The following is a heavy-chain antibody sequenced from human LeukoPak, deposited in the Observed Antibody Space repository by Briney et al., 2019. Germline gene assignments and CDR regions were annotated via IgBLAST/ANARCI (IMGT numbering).Heavy chain of an antibody. Sequence: SETLSLTCAVYGGSFSGNYWSWIRQPPGKGLEWIGDINHSGTTNYNPSLKSRVTISVDTSKNQFSLKLSSVTAADTAVFYCARRTGTYYYDSSGYSPWRYYFDYWGQGTLVTVSS. V-gene: IGHV4-34*01. CDR2: INHSGTT. CDR3: ARRTGTYYYDSSGYSPWRYYFDY. CDR1: GGSFSGNY. D-gene: IGHD3-22*01. J-gene: IGHJ4*02.